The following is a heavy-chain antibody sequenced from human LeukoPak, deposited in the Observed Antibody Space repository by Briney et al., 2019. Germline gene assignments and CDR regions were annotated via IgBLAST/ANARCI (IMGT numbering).Heavy chain of an antibody. D-gene: IGHD2-8*02. CDR2: ISGSGGST. J-gene: IGHJ6*03. V-gene: IGHV3-23*01. CDR3: SKAPLGACAGAVCYYLDV. CDR1: GFTFSSYA. Sequence: PGGSLRLSCAVSGFTFSSYAMSWVRQAPGKGLEWVSGISGSGGSTNYADSVKGRFTISRDNSKNTLYLQLDSLRADDTAVYYCSKAPLGACAGAVCYYLDVWGKGTTVIVSS.